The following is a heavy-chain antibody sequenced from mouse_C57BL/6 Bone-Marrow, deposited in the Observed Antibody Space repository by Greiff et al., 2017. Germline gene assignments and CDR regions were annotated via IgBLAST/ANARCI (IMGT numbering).Heavy chain of an antibody. V-gene: IGHV1-69*01. D-gene: IGHD4-1*01. Sequence: QVQLQQPGAELVMPGASVQLSCKASGYTFTSYWMHWVKQRPGQGLEWIGEIDPSDSYTNYNQKFKGKSTLTVAKSSSTAYMQLSSRTSEDAAVYYCSRPVGTSYYFDYWGQGTTLTVSS. CDR2: IDPSDSYT. J-gene: IGHJ2*01. CDR1: GYTFTSYW. CDR3: SRPVGTSYYFDY.